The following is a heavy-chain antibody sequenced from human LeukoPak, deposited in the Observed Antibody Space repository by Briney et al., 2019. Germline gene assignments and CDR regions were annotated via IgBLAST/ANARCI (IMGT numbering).Heavy chain of an antibody. CDR3: ARAPTVLVGYCSSSSCQADY. CDR1: GFTFSSYS. J-gene: IGHJ4*02. Sequence: PGGSLRLSCAASGFTFSSYSMNWVRRAPGKGLEWVSSISSSSSYIYYAGSVKGRFTISRDNAKNSLYLQMNSLRAEDTAVYYCARAPTVLVGYCSSSSCQADYWGQGTLVTVSS. D-gene: IGHD2-2*01. CDR2: ISSSSSYI. V-gene: IGHV3-21*01.